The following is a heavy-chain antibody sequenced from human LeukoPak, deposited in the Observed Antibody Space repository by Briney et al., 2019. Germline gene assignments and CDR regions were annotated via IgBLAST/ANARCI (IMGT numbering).Heavy chain of an antibody. J-gene: IGHJ5*02. D-gene: IGHD4-17*01. CDR3: ARGGTTVTPGLLWFDP. CDR1: GDSISSYY. CDR2: IFYSVNT. V-gene: IGHV4-59*01. Sequence: SETLSLTCTVSGDSISSYYWNWIRQPPGKGLEWIGYIFYSVNTNYNPPLKSRATISVDTSKNQFSLKLSSVTAADTAVYYCARGGTTVTPGLLWFDPWGQGTLVTVSS.